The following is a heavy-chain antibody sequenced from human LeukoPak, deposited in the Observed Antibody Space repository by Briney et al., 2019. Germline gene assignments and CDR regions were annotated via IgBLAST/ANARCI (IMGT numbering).Heavy chain of an antibody. V-gene: IGHV3-53*01. D-gene: IGHD3-3*01. CDR2: IYSGGST. J-gene: IGHJ4*02. CDR3: ARGGYDFWSGYPFDY. CDR1: GFTVSSNY. Sequence: GGSLRLSCAAPGFTVSSNYMSWVRQAPGKGLEWVSVIYSGGSTYYADSVKGRFTISRDNSKNTLYLQMNSLRAEDTAVYYCARGGYDFWSGYPFDYWGQGTLVTVSS.